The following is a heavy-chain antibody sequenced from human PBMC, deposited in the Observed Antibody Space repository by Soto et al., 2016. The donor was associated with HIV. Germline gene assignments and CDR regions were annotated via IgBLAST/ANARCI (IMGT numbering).Heavy chain of an antibody. Sequence: EVQLLESGGGLVQPGGSLRLSCAASGFTFSSYAMSWVRQAPGKGLEWVSAISGSGGSTYYADSVKGRFTISRDNSKNTLYLQMNSLRAEDTAVYYCAKDGGIVVVITPYWYFDLWGRGTLVTVS. V-gene: IGHV3-23*01. J-gene: IGHJ2*01. D-gene: IGHD3-22*01. CDR1: GFTFSSYA. CDR3: AKDGGIVVVITPYWYFDL. CDR2: ISGSGGST.